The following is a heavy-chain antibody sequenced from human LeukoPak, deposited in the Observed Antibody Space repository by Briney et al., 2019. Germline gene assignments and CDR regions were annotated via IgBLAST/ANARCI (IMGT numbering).Heavy chain of an antibody. CDR2: FDPEDGET. V-gene: IGHV1-24*01. CDR1: GYTLTELS. D-gene: IGHD6-13*01. CDR3: ATVTPDSSSWFPAY. J-gene: IGHJ4*02. Sequence: ASVKVSCKVSGYTLTELSMHWVRQAPGKGLEWMGGFDPEDGETIYAQKFQGRVTMTEDTSTDTAYMELSSLRSEDTAVYYCATVTPDSSSWFPAYWGQGTLVTVSS.